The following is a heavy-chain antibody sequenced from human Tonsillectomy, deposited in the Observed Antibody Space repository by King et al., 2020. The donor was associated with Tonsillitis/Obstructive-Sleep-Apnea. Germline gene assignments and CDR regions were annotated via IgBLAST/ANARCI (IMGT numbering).Heavy chain of an antibody. Sequence: VQLVESGGGLVQPGGSLRLSCGASGFTFSSYAMSWGRPAPGRGVGGVSTISGRCGRTFYADSVKGRFTISRDNSKNTLYLQMNSLRAEDTAVYYCAKDTKGYNWNKGAFDIWGQGTMVTVSS. CDR1: GFTFSSYA. CDR3: AKDTKGYNWNKGAFDI. V-gene: IGHV3-23*04. D-gene: IGHD1/OR15-1a*01. J-gene: IGHJ3*02. CDR2: ISGRCGRT.